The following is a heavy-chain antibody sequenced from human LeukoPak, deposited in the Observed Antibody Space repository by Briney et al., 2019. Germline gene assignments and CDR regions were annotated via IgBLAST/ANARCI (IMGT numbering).Heavy chain of an antibody. D-gene: IGHD5-24*01. J-gene: IGHJ3*02. CDR1: GGSFSGYY. V-gene: IGHV4-34*01. Sequence: SETLSLTCAVYGGSFSGYYWSWIRQPPGKGLEWIGEINHSGSTNYNPSLKSRVTISVDTSKNQFSLKLSSVTAADTAVYYCASRGPDDAFDIWGQGTMVTVSS. CDR2: INHSGST. CDR3: ASRGPDDAFDI.